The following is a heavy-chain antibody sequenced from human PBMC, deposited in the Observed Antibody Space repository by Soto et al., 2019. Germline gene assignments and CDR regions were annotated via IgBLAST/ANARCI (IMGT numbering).Heavy chain of an antibody. CDR3: ARAEGHRAPFDY. V-gene: IGHV3-23*01. Sequence: PGGSLRLSCAASGFTFANYAMTWVRQAPGKGLEWVSAISASGGVTYYADSVKGRFTISRDNSKTALYLQMNSLRAEDTAVYYCARAEGHRAPFDYWGQGTLVTVSS. J-gene: IGHJ4*02. CDR2: ISASGGVT. CDR1: GFTFANYA.